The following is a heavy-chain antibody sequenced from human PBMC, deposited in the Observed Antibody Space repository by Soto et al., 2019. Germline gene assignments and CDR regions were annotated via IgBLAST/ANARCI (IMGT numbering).Heavy chain of an antibody. V-gene: IGHV1-69*13. CDR2: IIPIFGTA. CDR1: GGTFSSYA. Sequence: GASVKVSCKASGGTFSSYAISWGRQAPGQGLEWMGGIIPIFGTANYAQKFQGRVTITADESTSTAYMELSSLRSEDTAVYYCARGEYQRSIAAAGRVGMEVWGQGTTVTVCS. D-gene: IGHD6-13*01. CDR3: ARGEYQRSIAAAGRVGMEV. J-gene: IGHJ6*01.